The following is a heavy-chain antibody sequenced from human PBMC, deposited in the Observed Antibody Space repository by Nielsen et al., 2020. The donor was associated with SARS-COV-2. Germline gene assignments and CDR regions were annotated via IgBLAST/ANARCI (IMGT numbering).Heavy chain of an antibody. CDR3: ARDGIAAAGTGWYYYYGMDV. D-gene: IGHD6-13*01. CDR1: GFTFSNAW. CDR2: ISSSSSYI. Sequence: GESLKISCAASGFTFSNAWMNWVRQAPGKGLEWVSSISSSSSYIYYADSVKGRFTISRDNAKNSLYLQMNSLRAEDTAVYYCARDGIAAAGTGWYYYYGMDVWGQGTTVTVSS. V-gene: IGHV3-21*01. J-gene: IGHJ6*02.